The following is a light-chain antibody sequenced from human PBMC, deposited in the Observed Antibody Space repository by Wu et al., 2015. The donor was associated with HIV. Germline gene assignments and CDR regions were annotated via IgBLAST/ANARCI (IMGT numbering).Light chain of an antibody. V-gene: IGKV3-20*01. CDR1: QSVSSNF. J-gene: IGKJ2*01. Sequence: EIVLTQSPGTLSLSPGERATLSCRASQSVSSNFLAWYQQRPGQAPRLLIYGASNRATGIPDRFSGSGSETDFSLTISRLEPEDLAVYYCQQYDDSPNTFGQGTKLEIK. CDR2: GAS. CDR3: QQYDDSPNT.